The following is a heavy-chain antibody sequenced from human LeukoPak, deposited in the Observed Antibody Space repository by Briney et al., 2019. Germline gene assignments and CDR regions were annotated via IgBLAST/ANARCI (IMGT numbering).Heavy chain of an antibody. D-gene: IGHD6-19*01. V-gene: IGHV3-7*01. Sequence: GGSLRLSCAASGFTFSTFWMSWVRQAPGKGLEWVANIKQDRSEKYYVDSVKGRFTISRDNAKNSLYLQMNSLRAEDTAVYFCASKQWLTTNFDYWGQGTLVTVSS. J-gene: IGHJ4*02. CDR2: IKQDRSEK. CDR1: GFTFSTFW. CDR3: ASKQWLTTNFDY.